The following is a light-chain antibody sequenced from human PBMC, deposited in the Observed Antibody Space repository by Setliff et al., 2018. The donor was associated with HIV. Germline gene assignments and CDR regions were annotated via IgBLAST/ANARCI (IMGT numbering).Light chain of an antibody. CDR1: SSDIGDTYS. CDR3: SSYTNSRTLV. V-gene: IGLV2-14*03. CDR2: DAT. Sequence: QSVLTQPASVSGSPGQSITISCTGTSSDIGDTYSVSWYQQHPGKVPKLLIYDATHRPSGVSSRFSASESGNTASLTIPGLQAEDEAGYYCSSYTNSRTLVFGTGAKVTVL. J-gene: IGLJ1*01.